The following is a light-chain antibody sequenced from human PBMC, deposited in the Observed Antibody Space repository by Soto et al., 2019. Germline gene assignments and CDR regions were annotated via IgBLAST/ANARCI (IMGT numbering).Light chain of an antibody. J-gene: IGKJ5*01. CDR2: DTS. CDR3: QQRSNWLIT. CDR1: QSVSRY. Sequence: EIGLTQSPATLSLSPGERATLSCRASQSVSRYLAWYQQKPGQAPRLLIHDTSNRATGIPARFSGSGSGTDFTLPISSLEPEDFAVYYCQQRSNWLITFGQGTRLEIK. V-gene: IGKV3-11*01.